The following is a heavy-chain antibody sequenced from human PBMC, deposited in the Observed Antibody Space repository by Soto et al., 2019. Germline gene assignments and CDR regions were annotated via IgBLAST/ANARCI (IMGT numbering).Heavy chain of an antibody. CDR3: ARGRFRRTWFDP. J-gene: IGHJ5*02. CDR2: MNPDSRNT. V-gene: IGHV1-8*01. Sequence: QVQLVQSGAEVKKPGASVKVSCKASGYTFTNYDIHWVRQATGQGLEWMGWMNPDSRNTGQSKQFQGRVTMTRDTSISTAYMETSSLRSEDTAVYYCARGRFRRTWFDPWGQGTLVTVSS. CDR1: GYTFTNYD. D-gene: IGHD3-16*01.